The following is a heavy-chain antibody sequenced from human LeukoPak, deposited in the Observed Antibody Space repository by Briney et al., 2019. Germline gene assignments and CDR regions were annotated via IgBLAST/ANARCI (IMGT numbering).Heavy chain of an antibody. CDR1: GFTFSSYE. D-gene: IGHD5-18*01. CDR3: AWDSYGTFPSY. V-gene: IGHV3-48*03. J-gene: IGHJ4*02. Sequence: GGSLRLSCAASGFTFSSYETNWVRQAPGKGLEWVSYISSSGSTIYYADSVKGRFTISRDNAKNSLYLQMNSLRAEDTAVYYCAWDSYGTFPSYWGQGTLVTVSS. CDR2: ISSSGSTI.